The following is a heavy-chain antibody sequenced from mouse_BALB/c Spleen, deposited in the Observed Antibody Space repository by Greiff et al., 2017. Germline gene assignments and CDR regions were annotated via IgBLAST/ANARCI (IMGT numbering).Heavy chain of an antibody. D-gene: IGHD2-1*01. CDR1: GFTFSSYA. CDR2: ISSGGST. Sequence: EVMLVESGGGLVKPGGSLKLSCAASGFTFSSYAMSWVRQTPEKRLEWVASISSGGSTYYPDSVKGRFTISRDNARNILYLQMSSLRSEDTAMYYCARGFYGNYGGYAMDYWGQGTSVTVSS. V-gene: IGHV5-6-5*01. J-gene: IGHJ4*01. CDR3: ARGFYGNYGGYAMDY.